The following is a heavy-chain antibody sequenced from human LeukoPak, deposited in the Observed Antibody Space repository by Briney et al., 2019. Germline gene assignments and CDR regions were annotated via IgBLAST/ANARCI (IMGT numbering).Heavy chain of an antibody. CDR2: IIPNFGAA. CDR1: GGTFSSYA. V-gene: IGHV1-69*05. CDR3: ASCLSTEGYYYYYYMDV. J-gene: IGHJ6*03. D-gene: IGHD5/OR15-5a*01. Sequence: SVKVSSKASGGTFSSYAISWVRQAPGQGLEWMGGIIPNFGAANYAQKFQGRVTITTDESTSTAYMELSSLRSEDTAVYYCASCLSTEGYYYYYYMDVWGKGTTVTVSS.